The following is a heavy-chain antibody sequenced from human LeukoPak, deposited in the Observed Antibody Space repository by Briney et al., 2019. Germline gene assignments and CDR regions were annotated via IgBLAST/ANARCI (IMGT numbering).Heavy chain of an antibody. CDR1: GYTFTGYY. CDR3: ARGPHGGYFDWLERTYYFDY. Sequence: GASVKVSCKASGYTFTGYYMRWVRQAPGQGLEWMGWINPNSGGTNYAQEFQGRVTMTRDTSISTAYMELSRLRSDDTAVYYCARGPHGGYFDWLERTYYFDYWGQGTLVTVSS. D-gene: IGHD3-9*01. J-gene: IGHJ4*02. CDR2: INPNSGGT. V-gene: IGHV1-2*02.